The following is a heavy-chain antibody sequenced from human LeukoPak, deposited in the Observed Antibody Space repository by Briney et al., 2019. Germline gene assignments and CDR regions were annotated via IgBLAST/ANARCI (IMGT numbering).Heavy chain of an antibody. D-gene: IGHD3-3*01. CDR2: MNPNSGNT. J-gene: IGHJ6*02. Sequence: ASVKVSCKASGYTFTSYDINWVRQATGQGLEWMGWMNPNSGNTGYAQKFQGRVTMTRNTSISTAYMELSSLRSEDTAVYYCARVGYYDFWSGYSLYGMDVWGQGTTVTVSS. V-gene: IGHV1-8*01. CDR3: ARVGYYDFWSGYSLYGMDV. CDR1: GYTFTSYD.